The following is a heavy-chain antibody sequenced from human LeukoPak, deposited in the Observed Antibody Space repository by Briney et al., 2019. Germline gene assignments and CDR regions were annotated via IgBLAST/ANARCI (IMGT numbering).Heavy chain of an antibody. CDR2: ISAYNGNT. Sequence: ASVKVSCKASGYTFTSYCISWVRQPPGQGREWMGWISAYNGNTNYAQNLQGRATMTTDTSTGTAYMELRSLRSDDTAVYFCARAGVDYYDYYYMDVWGKGTTVTVSS. CDR1: GYTFTSYC. V-gene: IGHV1-18*01. J-gene: IGHJ6*03. CDR3: ARAGVDYYDYYYMDV.